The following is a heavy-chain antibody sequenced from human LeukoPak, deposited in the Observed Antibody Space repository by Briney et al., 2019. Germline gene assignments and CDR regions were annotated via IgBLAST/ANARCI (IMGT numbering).Heavy chain of an antibody. Sequence: SQTLSLTCTVSGGSISSGSYYWSWIRQPPGKGLEWIGRIYTSRSTNYNPSLKSRVTISVDTSKNQFSLKLSSVTAADTAVYYCASVSIAARGYYYYYMDVWGKGTTVTVSS. CDR3: ASVSIAARGYYYYYMDV. CDR2: IYTSRST. V-gene: IGHV4-61*02. J-gene: IGHJ6*03. CDR1: GGSISSGSYY. D-gene: IGHD6-13*01.